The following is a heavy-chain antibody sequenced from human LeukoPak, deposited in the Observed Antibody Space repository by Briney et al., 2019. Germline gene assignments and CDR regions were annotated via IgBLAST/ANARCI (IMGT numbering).Heavy chain of an antibody. V-gene: IGHV5-51*01. J-gene: IGHJ6*03. Sequence: PGESLKISCKGSGYSFTSYWIGWVRQMPGKGLEWMGIIYPGDSDTRYSPSFQRQVTISADKSISTAYLQWSSLKASDTAMYYCARHILYDSSGYYPWNYYYYMDVWGKGTTVTVSS. CDR3: ARHILYDSSGYYPWNYYYYMDV. D-gene: IGHD3-22*01. CDR1: GYSFTSYW. CDR2: IYPGDSDT.